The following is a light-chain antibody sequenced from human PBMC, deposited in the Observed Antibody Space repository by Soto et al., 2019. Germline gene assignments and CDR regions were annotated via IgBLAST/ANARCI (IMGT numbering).Light chain of an antibody. Sequence: QSALTQPASVPGSPGQSITISCTGTSSDVGGYNYVSWYQQHPSKAPKFMIYDVSNRPSGVSNRFSGSKSGNTASLTISGLQAEDEADYYCSSYTTSNTRQIVFGTGTKVTVL. CDR1: SSDVGGYNY. V-gene: IGLV2-14*01. CDR2: DVS. J-gene: IGLJ1*01. CDR3: SSYTTSNTRQIV.